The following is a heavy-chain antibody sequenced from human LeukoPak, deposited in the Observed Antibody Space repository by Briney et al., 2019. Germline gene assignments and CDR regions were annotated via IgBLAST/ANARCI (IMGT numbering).Heavy chain of an antibody. CDR1: GYTFTSYG. Sequence: ASVKVSCKASGYTFTSYGISWVRQAPGQGLEWMGWISAYNGNTNYAQKLQGRVTMTTDTSTSTAYMELRILRADDTAVYYCARSLLHLGELSTRYNFDYWGQGTLVTVSS. J-gene: IGHJ4*02. D-gene: IGHD3-16*02. V-gene: IGHV1-18*01. CDR2: ISAYNGNT. CDR3: ARSLLHLGELSTRYNFDY.